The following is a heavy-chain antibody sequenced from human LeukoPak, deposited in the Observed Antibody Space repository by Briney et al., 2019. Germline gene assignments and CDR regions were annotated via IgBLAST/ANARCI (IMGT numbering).Heavy chain of an antibody. CDR2: IRYDGSNK. Sequence: GGSLRLSCAASGFTFSSYGMHWVRQAPGKGLEWVAFIRYDGSNKYYADSVKGRFTISRDNSKNTLYLQMNSLRAEDTAVYYCASTWVQPTLNDYWGQGTLVTVSS. CDR1: GFTFSSYG. D-gene: IGHD5-18*01. V-gene: IGHV3-30*02. CDR3: ASTWVQPTLNDY. J-gene: IGHJ4*02.